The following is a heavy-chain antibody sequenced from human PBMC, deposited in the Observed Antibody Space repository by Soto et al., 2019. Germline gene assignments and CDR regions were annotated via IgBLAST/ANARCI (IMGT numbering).Heavy chain of an antibody. CDR3: ARVHWSGAAAGDGNFDY. J-gene: IGHJ4*02. CDR2: ISAYNGNT. Sequence: QVQLVQSGAEVKKPGASVKVSCKASGYTFTSYGISWVRQAPGQGREWMGWISAYNGNTNYAQKLQGRVTMTTDTPTSTDYMEVRSLRSDDTAVDYCARVHWSGAAAGDGNFDYWGQGTLVTVSS. V-gene: IGHV1-18*01. CDR1: GYTFTSYG. D-gene: IGHD6-13*01.